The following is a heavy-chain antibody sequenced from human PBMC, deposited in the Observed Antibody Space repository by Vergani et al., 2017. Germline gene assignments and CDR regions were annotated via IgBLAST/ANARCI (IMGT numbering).Heavy chain of an antibody. D-gene: IGHD1-26*01. CDR1: GFTFRDYY. V-gene: IGHV3-11*01. CDR2: ISSSGSTI. J-gene: IGHJ2*01. CDR3: AGVSVEVVVATIEFLWYFYR. Sequence: QVQLVESGGGLVKPGGSLRLSCAASGFTFRDYYMSWIRQAPGKGLEWVSYISSSGSTIYYADTVKGRFTITRDNAKNSLYLQMNSLRAEDPAGYYCAGVSVEVVVATIEFLWYFYRGGRGTLVTVSS.